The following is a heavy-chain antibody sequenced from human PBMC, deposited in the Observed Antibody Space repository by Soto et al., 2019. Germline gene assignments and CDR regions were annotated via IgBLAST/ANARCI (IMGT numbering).Heavy chain of an antibody. D-gene: IGHD6-19*01. CDR2: MNPSTGNT. V-gene: IGHV1-8*01. CDR3: ARGRIVVAGGFDP. J-gene: IGHJ5*02. Sequence: QVQLVQSGAEVKKPGASVKVSCKASGYTFTSYDIIWVRQATGQGLEWMGWMNPSTGNTDNAQKFQGRLTMTRNTSISTAYMELSSLRFEDMALYYCARGRIVVAGGFDPWGQGTLVTVSS. CDR1: GYTFTSYD.